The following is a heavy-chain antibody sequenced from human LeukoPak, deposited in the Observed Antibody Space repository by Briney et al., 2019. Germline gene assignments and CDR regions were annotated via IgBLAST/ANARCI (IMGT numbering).Heavy chain of an antibody. Sequence: GGSLRLSCAASGFTFSSYAMHWVRQAPGKGLEWVAVISYDGSNKYYADSVKGRFTISRDNAKNSLYLQMNSLRAEDTAVYYCATSLYEYDILSFDYWGQGTLVTVSS. CDR2: ISYDGSNK. D-gene: IGHD3-9*01. CDR1: GFTFSSYA. J-gene: IGHJ4*02. V-gene: IGHV3-30-3*01. CDR3: ATSLYEYDILSFDY.